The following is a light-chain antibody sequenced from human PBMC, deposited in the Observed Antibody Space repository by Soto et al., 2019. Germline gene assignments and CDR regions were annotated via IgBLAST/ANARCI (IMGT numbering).Light chain of an antibody. CDR2: EGS. V-gene: IGLV2-23*01. J-gene: IGLJ2*01. Sequence: QSALTQPASVSGSPGQWITISCTGTSSDVGSYNLVSWYQQHPGKAPKLMIYEGSKRPSGVSNRFSGSKSGNTASLTISGLQAEDEAYYYCCSYAGSRTLVFGGGTKLTVL. CDR3: CSYAGSRTLV. CDR1: SSDVGSYNL.